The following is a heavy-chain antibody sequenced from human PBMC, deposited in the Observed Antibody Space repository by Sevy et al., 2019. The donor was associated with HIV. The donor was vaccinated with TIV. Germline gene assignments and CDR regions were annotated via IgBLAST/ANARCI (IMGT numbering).Heavy chain of an antibody. D-gene: IGHD6-13*01. CDR2: ISSSGSTI. J-gene: IGHJ4*02. Sequence: GGSLRLSCAASGFTFSDYYMSWIRQAPGKGLEWVSYISSSGSTIYYADSVKGRFTISRDNAKNPLYLQMNSLRAEDAAVYYCARSDPAGTAYYFDYWGQGTLVTVSS. CDR1: GFTFSDYY. V-gene: IGHV3-11*01. CDR3: ARSDPAGTAYYFDY.